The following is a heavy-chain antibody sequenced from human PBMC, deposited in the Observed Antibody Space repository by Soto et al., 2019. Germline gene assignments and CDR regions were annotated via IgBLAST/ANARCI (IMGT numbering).Heavy chain of an antibody. Sequence: SETLSLTCAVSGDSITSIYHWAWIRQPPGRGLEWVASIYHSGTTYYNPSLKSRVTISVDTSKSQFSLNVTSVTAADTAVYFCARGRYCLTGRCVPNWFDSWGQGARVTVSS. D-gene: IGHD2-15*01. V-gene: IGHV4-38-2*01. CDR1: GDSITSIYH. J-gene: IGHJ5*01. CDR3: ARGRYCLTGRCVPNWFDS. CDR2: IYHSGTT.